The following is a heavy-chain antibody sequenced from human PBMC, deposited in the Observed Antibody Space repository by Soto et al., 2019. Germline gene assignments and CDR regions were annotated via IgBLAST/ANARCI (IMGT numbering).Heavy chain of an antibody. CDR3: ARDLLFDP. D-gene: IGHD3-10*01. CDR1: GFTLSSYW. J-gene: IGHJ5*02. CDR2: INQNAGKI. Sequence: PGGSLRLSCAASGFTLSSYWMSWVRQAPGRGLEWVANINQNAGKIYYVDSVKGRFTVSRDNAKNSLYLQMNSLSVEDTAVYYCARDLLFDPWGQGTLVTVSS. V-gene: IGHV3-7*04.